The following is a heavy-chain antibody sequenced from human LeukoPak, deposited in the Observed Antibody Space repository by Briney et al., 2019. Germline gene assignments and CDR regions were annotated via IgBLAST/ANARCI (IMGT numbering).Heavy chain of an antibody. V-gene: IGHV4-59*01. CDR2: IYYSGST. CDR1: GGSFSSYY. J-gene: IGHJ6*03. Sequence: SETLSLTCAVYGGSFSSYYWSWIRQPPGKGLEWIGYIYYSGSTNYNPSLKSRVTISVDTSKNQFSLKLSSVTAADTAVYYCARVSTAAAGYYYYYYYMDVWGKGTTVTISS. D-gene: IGHD6-13*01. CDR3: ARVSTAAAGYYYYYYYMDV.